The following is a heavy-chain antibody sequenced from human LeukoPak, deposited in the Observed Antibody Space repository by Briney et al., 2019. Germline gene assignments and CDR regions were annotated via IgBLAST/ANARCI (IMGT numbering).Heavy chain of an antibody. CDR3: ARLKEGIDY. V-gene: IGHV4-39*01. Sequence: SETLSLTCAVSGGSISGSSYFWGWIRQPPGKGLEWIGSIYYSGNTYYNPSLKSRVTISVDTSKNQFSLKLSSVTAADTAVYYCARLKEGIDYWGQGALVIVPP. CDR2: IYYSGNT. D-gene: IGHD3-10*01. J-gene: IGHJ4*02. CDR1: GGSISGSSYF.